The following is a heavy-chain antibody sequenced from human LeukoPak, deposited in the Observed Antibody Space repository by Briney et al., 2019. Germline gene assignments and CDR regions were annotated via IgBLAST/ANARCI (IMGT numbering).Heavy chain of an antibody. CDR3: ARQRPTVEMATIFRFDP. D-gene: IGHD5-24*01. CDR1: GFTFSTYW. J-gene: IGHJ5*02. CDR2: IKHDGAEK. V-gene: IGHV3-7*01. Sequence: GGSLRLSCAGSGFTFSTYWMTWVRQAPGKGLEWVANIKHDGAEKYFVDSVEGRFTISRDNSKNSLYLEMNSLRAEDTAVYYCARQRPTVEMATIFRFDPWGQGTLVTVSS.